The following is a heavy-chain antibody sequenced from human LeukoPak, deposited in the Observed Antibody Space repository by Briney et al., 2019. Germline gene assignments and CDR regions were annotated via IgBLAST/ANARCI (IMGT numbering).Heavy chain of an antibody. CDR2: ISWNSGSI. D-gene: IGHD2-2*01. CDR3: TREVLIVVEPASNTIDF. Sequence: GRSLRLSCAGSGFIFNNYAMHWVRQPPGKGLEWVSGISWNSGSIDYADSVKGRFTISRDNAKNSLYLQMNSLRVEDTALYFCTREVLIVVEPASNTIDFWGQGTRVTVSS. V-gene: IGHV3-9*01. CDR1: GFIFNNYA. J-gene: IGHJ4*02.